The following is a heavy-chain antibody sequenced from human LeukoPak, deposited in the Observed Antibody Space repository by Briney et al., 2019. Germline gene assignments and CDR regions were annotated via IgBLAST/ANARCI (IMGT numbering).Heavy chain of an antibody. CDR1: GFTFSSYA. J-gene: IGHJ4*02. CDR3: ARAPSSKELYNFDY. CDR2: ISYDGSNK. V-gene: IGHV3-30-3*01. D-gene: IGHD6-13*01. Sequence: GGSLRLSCAASGFTFSSYAMHWVRQAPGKGLEWVAVISYDGSNKYYADSVKGRFTISRDNSKNTLYLQMNSLRAEDTAVYYCARAPSSKELYNFDYWGQGTLVTVSS.